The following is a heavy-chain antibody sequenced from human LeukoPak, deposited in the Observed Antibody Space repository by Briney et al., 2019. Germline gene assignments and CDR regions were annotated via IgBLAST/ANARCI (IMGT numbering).Heavy chain of an antibody. CDR3: ARGVVTAILDYFDY. CDR1: GGSFSGYS. V-gene: IGHV4-30-2*01. J-gene: IGHJ4*02. CDR2: IYHSGST. D-gene: IGHD2-21*02. Sequence: SETLSLTCAVYGGSFSGYSWSWIRQPPGKGLEWIGYIYHSGSTYYNPSLKSRVTISVDRSKNQFSLKLSSVTAADTAVFYCARGVVTAILDYFDYWGQGTLVTVSS.